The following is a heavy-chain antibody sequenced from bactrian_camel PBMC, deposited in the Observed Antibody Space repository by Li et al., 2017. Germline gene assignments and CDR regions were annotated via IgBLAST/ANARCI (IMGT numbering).Heavy chain of an antibody. CDR2: IYTDDGRT. CDR3: GLGPRNRYACGKYTANY. CDR1: GYTFNTYS. V-gene: IGHV3S1*01. Sequence: HVQLVESGGGSALAGGSVRLSCAASGYTFNTYSWFRQAPGQEREGVAGIYTDDGRTYYADSVKGRFTMSLDNAKNTVYLEMNSLKPEDAAMYYCGLGPRNRYACGKYTANYWGQGTQVTVS. J-gene: IGHJ4*01. D-gene: IGHD1*01.